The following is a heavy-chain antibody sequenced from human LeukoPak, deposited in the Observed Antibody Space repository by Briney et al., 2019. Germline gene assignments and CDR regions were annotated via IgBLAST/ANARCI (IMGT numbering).Heavy chain of an antibody. CDR2: IAGSGGGI. CDR1: GFMFTSSA. CDR3: TKGAMVTH. V-gene: IGHV3-23*01. D-gene: IGHD5-18*01. J-gene: IGHJ4*02. Sequence: GGSLRLSCAASGFMFTSSAMSWVRQAPGKGLEWVSGIAGSGGGIYYADSVKGRFTVSRDSSTNTLYLQMNSLRAEDTAVYYCTKGAMVTHWGQGTLVTVSS.